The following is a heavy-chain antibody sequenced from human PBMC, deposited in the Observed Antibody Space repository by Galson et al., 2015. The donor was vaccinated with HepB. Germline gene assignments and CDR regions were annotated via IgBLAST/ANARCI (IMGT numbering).Heavy chain of an antibody. Sequence: SLRLSCAASGFTFSSYAMHWVRQAPGKGLEWVAVISYDGSNKYYADSVKGRFTISRDNSKNTLYLQMNSLRAEDTAVYYCARDCVIVVVISLLRFDLWGRGTLVTVSS. J-gene: IGHJ2*01. D-gene: IGHD3-22*01. V-gene: IGHV3-30-3*01. CDR1: GFTFSSYA. CDR2: ISYDGSNK. CDR3: ARDCVIVVVISLLRFDL.